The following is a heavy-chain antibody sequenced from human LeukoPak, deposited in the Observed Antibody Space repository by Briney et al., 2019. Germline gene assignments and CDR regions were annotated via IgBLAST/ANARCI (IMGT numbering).Heavy chain of an antibody. CDR3: VKVITMVRGVIKNYYGMDV. CDR2: ISYDGSNK. J-gene: IGHJ6*04. D-gene: IGHD3-10*01. Sequence: GRSLRLSCAASGFTCSSYGMHWVRQAPGKGQEWVAVISYDGSNKYYADSVKGRFTISRDNSKNTLYLQMNSLRAEDTAVYYCVKVITMVRGVIKNYYGMDVWGKGTTVTVSS. V-gene: IGHV3-30*18. CDR1: GFTCSSYG.